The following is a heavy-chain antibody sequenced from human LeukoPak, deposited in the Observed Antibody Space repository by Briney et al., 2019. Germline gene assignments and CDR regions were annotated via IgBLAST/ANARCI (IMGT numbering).Heavy chain of an antibody. J-gene: IGHJ4*02. CDR1: GGSVSNFY. CDR2: IYYSWST. V-gene: IGHV4-59*02. D-gene: IGHD6-6*01. Sequence: SETLSLTCAVSGGSVSNFYWSWIRQPPGKGLEWIGYIYYSWSTNYNPSLKSRVTISIDASKNQFSLKLTSVTDADTAVYYCARLSSSGRDYWGQGTLVTVSS. CDR3: ARLSSSGRDY.